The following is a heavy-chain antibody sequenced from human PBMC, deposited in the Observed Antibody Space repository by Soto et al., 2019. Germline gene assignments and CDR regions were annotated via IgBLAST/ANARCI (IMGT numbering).Heavy chain of an antibody. Sequence: EVQLLESGGGLVQPGGSLRLSCAASGFTFSSYAMSWVRQAPGKGLEWVSAISGSGGSTYYADSVKGRFTISRDNSKNTLYLQMNGLRSGDTAVYYWAKGGGIQLWLSYGMDVWGQGTTVTVSS. CDR2: ISGSGGST. CDR3: AKGGGIQLWLSYGMDV. CDR1: GFTFSSYA. V-gene: IGHV3-23*01. D-gene: IGHD5-18*01. J-gene: IGHJ6*02.